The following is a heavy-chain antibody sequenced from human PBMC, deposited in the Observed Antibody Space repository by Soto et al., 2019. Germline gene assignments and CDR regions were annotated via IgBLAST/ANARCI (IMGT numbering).Heavy chain of an antibody. J-gene: IGHJ2*01. Sequence: GSLRLSCVASGFSFSTYAMHWARHLPGKGLEWVAVISHDGNNKYYADSVKGRFTISRDNSKNTLYLQMNSLRAEDTAVYYCAKDVAARPYWYFDLWGRGTLVTVSS. CDR2: ISHDGNNK. V-gene: IGHV3-30*04. CDR3: AKDVAARPYWYFDL. CDR1: GFSFSTYA. D-gene: IGHD6-6*01.